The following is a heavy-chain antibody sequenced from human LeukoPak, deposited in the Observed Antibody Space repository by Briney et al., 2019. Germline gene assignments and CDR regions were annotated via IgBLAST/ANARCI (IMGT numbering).Heavy chain of an antibody. CDR1: GFTFSSYA. CDR3: AKSRLRLDAFDY. Sequence: GGSLRLSCAASGFTFSSYAMSWVRQAPGKGLEWVSAISGSGGSTYYSDSVKGRFTISRDNSKNTLYLQMNSLRAEDTAVYYCAKSRLRLDAFDYWGQGTLVTVSS. D-gene: IGHD5-12*01. CDR2: ISGSGGST. J-gene: IGHJ4*02. V-gene: IGHV3-23*01.